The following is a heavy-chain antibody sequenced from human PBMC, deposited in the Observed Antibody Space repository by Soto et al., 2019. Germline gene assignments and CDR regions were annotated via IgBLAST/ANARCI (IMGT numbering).Heavy chain of an antibody. CDR1: GFTFSSYG. CDR2: IWYDGSNK. CDR3: ARDYSSSLGYYYYGMDV. V-gene: IGHV3-33*01. D-gene: IGHD6-6*01. J-gene: IGHJ6*02. Sequence: GGSLRLSCAASGFTFSSYGMHWVRQAPGKGLEWVAVIWYDGSNKYYADSVKGRFTISRDNSKNTLYLQMNSLRAEDTAVYYCARDYSSSLGYYYYGMDVWGQGTTVTVSS.